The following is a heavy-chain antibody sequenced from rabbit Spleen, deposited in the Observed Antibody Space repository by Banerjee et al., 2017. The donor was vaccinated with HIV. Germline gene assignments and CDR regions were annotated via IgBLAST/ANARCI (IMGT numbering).Heavy chain of an antibody. CDR3: ARIPTYSGYSYVSNL. Sequence: QEQLEESGGGLVQPGASLTLTCTASGISFSNYNFMCWVRQAPGKGLEWIACIETGSSDFTYYASWAKGRFTISKTSSTTVTLQVNSLTAADTATYFCARIPTYSGYSYVSNLWGPGTLVTVS. CDR1: GISFSNYNF. J-gene: IGHJ4*01. V-gene: IGHV1S45*01. D-gene: IGHD6-1*01. CDR2: IETGSSDFT.